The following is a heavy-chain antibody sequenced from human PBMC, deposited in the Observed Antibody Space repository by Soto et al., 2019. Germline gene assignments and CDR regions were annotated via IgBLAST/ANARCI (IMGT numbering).Heavy chain of an antibody. CDR3: ARVGGSSWH. CDR1: GFTFSSYW. V-gene: IGHV3-74*01. D-gene: IGHD6-6*01. CDR2: INGDGGTT. J-gene: IGHJ4*02. Sequence: EVQLVESGGGLVQLGGSLRLSCAASGFTFSSYWMHWVRQAPGKGLVWVSRINGDGGTTNYADSVKGRFTISRDNAKNTLFLQMNSLRVEDAAVYYCARVGGSSWHWGQGTLVTVSS.